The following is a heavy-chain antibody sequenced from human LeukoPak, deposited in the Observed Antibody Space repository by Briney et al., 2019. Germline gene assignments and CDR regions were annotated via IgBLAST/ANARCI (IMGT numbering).Heavy chain of an antibody. CDR1: SGSINIYY. CDR2: IYTSGST. V-gene: IGHV4-4*07. Sequence: SETLSLTCTISSGSINIYYWSWIRQPAGKGLEWIGRIYTSGSTNYNPSLKSRVTMSVDTSKNQFSLNLSSVTAADTAVYYCARGPLTVTRGFDPWGQGTLVTVSS. J-gene: IGHJ5*02. D-gene: IGHD4-17*01. CDR3: ARGPLTVTRGFDP.